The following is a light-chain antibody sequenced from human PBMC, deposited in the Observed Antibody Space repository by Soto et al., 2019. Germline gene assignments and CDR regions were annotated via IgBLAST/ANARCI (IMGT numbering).Light chain of an antibody. J-gene: IGKJ1*01. CDR1: QTGNNNY. V-gene: IGKV3-20*01. CDR2: RAS. CDR3: HQHGGSPET. Sequence: IVFTQSPGTLSLSPGARATPSCRTSQTGNNNYVAWYQQKPGQAPRLLIFRASNKATGIPDRFSGSGSGTEFILTISELEPEDSGIYHCHQHGGSPETLGQGTKVDIK.